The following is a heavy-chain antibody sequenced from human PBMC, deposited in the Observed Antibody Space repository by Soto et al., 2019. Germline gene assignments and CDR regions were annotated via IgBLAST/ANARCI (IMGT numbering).Heavy chain of an antibody. CDR1: GGSFSGYY. Sequence: SETLSLTCAVYGGSFSGYYWSWIRQPPGKGLEWIGEINHSGSTNYNPSLKSRVTISVDTSKNQFSLKLSSVTAADTAVYYCASVSGYSYGFHYYYYGMDVWGQGTTVTVSS. CDR2: INHSGST. CDR3: ASVSGYSYGFHYYYYGMDV. J-gene: IGHJ6*02. D-gene: IGHD5-18*01. V-gene: IGHV4-34*01.